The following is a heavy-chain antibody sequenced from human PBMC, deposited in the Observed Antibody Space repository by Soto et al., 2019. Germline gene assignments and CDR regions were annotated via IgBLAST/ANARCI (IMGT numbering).Heavy chain of an antibody. CDR3: AREPYCSGGSCYSFSREYYYYMDV. Sequence: EVQLVESGGDLVQPGGSLRLSCAASGFTFSTYSMNWVRLAPGQGLEWNSDISSGSTTIYYADSVRGRFTISRDNAKNQLYLQMNSLRAEDTAVYYCAREPYCSGGSCYSFSREYYYYMDVWGKGTTVTVSS. J-gene: IGHJ6*03. D-gene: IGHD2-15*01. V-gene: IGHV3-48*01. CDR1: GFTFSTYS. CDR2: ISSGSTTI.